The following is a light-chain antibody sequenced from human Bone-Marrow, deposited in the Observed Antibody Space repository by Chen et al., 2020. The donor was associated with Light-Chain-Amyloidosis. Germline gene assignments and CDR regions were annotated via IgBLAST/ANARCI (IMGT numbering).Light chain of an antibody. V-gene: IGLV1-40*01. Sequence: QSVLTQPPSVSGAPGQRVTISCTGSSSNIGAGYDVHWYQQRPGTAPKLLIYANSNRPSGVPDRFSGSKSGTSASLAITGLQAEDEADYYCQSYDSSLSGVVFGGGTKLTVL. CDR3: QSYDSSLSGVV. CDR2: ANS. J-gene: IGLJ2*01. CDR1: SSNIGAGYD.